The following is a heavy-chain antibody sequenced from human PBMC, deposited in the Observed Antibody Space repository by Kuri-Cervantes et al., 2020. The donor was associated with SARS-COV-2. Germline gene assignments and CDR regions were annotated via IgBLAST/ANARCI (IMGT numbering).Heavy chain of an antibody. CDR3: ASLGFQDAFDI. V-gene: IGHV4-30-2*01. Sequence: LSLTCTVSGGSVSSGGYYWSWIRQPPGKGLERIGYIYHSGSTYYNPSLKSRVTISVDRSKNQFSLKLSSVTAADTAVYYCASLGFQDAFDIWGQGTMVTVSS. CDR2: IYHSGST. J-gene: IGHJ3*02. CDR1: GGSVSSGGYY. D-gene: IGHD7-27*01.